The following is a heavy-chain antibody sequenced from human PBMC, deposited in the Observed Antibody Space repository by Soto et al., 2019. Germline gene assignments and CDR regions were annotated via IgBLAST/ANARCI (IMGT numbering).Heavy chain of an antibody. CDR1: GFTFSSYW. V-gene: IGHV3-7*04. Sequence: EVQLVESGGGLVQPGGSLRLSCAASGFTFSSYWMTWFRQAPGKGLEWVADMNQNGGEKYYVDSVKGRFTISRDNARTSLFLQMNSLRVEDTGIYYCAGVDCSPSDCYNLYYGRDVWGQGTTVTVSS. CDR2: MNQNGGEK. D-gene: IGHD2-2*02. J-gene: IGHJ6*02. CDR3: AGVDCSPSDCYNLYYGRDV.